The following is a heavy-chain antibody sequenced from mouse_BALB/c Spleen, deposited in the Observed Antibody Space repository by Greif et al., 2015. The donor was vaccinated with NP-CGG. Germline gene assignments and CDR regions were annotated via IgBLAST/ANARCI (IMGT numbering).Heavy chain of an antibody. Sequence: EVQRVESGGGLVQPGGSRKLSCAASGFTFSNFGMHWDRQAPEKGLEWVAYISSGSSTIYYADTVKGRFTISRDNPKNTLFLQMTSLRSEDTAMYYCARSEDAMDYWGQGTSVTVSS. J-gene: IGHJ4*01. CDR1: GFTFSNFG. CDR2: ISSGSSTI. CDR3: ARSEDAMDY. V-gene: IGHV5-17*02.